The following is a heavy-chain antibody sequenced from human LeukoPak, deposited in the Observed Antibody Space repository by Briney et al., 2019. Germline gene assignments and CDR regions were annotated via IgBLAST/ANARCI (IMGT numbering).Heavy chain of an antibody. CDR2: IKGTGLTT. CDR3: ARAGELRYMDV. CDR1: GFIFSDYY. Sequence: GGSLRLSCATSGFIFSDYYMAWIRQAPGKGLEWISTIKGTGLTTYYADSVKGRVTISRDNDKNSLFLQMSSLRADDTAIYYCARAGELRYMDVWGKGTAVTVSS. D-gene: IGHD3-16*01. J-gene: IGHJ6*03. V-gene: IGHV3-11*04.